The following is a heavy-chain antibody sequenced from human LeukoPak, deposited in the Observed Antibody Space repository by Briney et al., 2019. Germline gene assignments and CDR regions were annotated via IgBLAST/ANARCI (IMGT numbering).Heavy chain of an antibody. CDR2: IYYSGST. CDR1: GGSISGSSYY. V-gene: IGHV4-39*01. Sequence: SETLSLTCTVSGGSISGSSYYWGWIRQPPGKGLEWIGSIYYSGSTYYNPSLKSRVTISVDTSKNQFSLKLSSVTAADTAVYYCARRPALPDYWGQGTLVTVSS. CDR3: ARRPALPDY. J-gene: IGHJ4*02.